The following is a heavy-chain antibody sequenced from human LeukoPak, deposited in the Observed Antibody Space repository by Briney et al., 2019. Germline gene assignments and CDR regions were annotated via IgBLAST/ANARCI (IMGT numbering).Heavy chain of an antibody. V-gene: IGHV1-24*01. CDR3: ATGPVDYVWGSYRFDY. CDR2: FDPEDGET. J-gene: IGHJ4*02. Sequence: ASVKVSCKVFGYTLTELSMHWVRQAPGKGLEWMGGFDPEDGETIYAQKFQGRVTMTEDTSTDTAYMELSSLRSEDTAVYYCATGPVDYVWGSYRFDYWGQGTLVTVSS. CDR1: GYTLTELS. D-gene: IGHD3-16*02.